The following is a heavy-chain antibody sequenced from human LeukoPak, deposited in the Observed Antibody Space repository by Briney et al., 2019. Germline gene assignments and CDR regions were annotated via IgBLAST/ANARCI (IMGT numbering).Heavy chain of an antibody. Sequence: GGSLRLSCVASGFTFDDHGMRWVRQGPGKGLEWVSAISGSGGSTYYADSVKGRFTISRDNSKNTLYLQMNSLRAEDTAVYYCAKGGGGNSNYFDYWGQGTLVTVSS. D-gene: IGHD4-23*01. J-gene: IGHJ4*02. CDR2: ISGSGGST. V-gene: IGHV3-23*01. CDR3: AKGGGGNSNYFDY. CDR1: GFTFDDHG.